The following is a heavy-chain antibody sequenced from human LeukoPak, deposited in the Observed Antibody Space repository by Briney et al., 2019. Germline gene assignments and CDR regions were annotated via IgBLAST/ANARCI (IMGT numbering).Heavy chain of an antibody. D-gene: IGHD6-6*01. CDR2: INHSGST. CDR1: GGSFSGYY. V-gene: IGHV4-34*01. Sequence: SETLSLTCAVYGGSFSGYYWSWIRQPPGKGLEWIGEINHSGSTNYNPSLKSRVTTSVDTSKNQFSLKLSSVTAADTAVYYCARAISGAARKFDYWGQGTLVIVSS. CDR3: ARAISGAARKFDY. J-gene: IGHJ4*02.